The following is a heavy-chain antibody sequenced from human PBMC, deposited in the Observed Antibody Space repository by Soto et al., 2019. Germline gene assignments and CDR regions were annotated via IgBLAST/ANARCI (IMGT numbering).Heavy chain of an antibody. Sequence: QGQLVQSGDEVRKPGSSVKVSCKASGYIFVNYGIAWVRQAPGQGLEWMGWICPYSGNTHYASKVQGRLTMTTDTSTSTAYMDLGSLTSGDTAVYYCAMVDNYVTPTPQDAWGQGTTVTVSS. D-gene: IGHD3-16*01. J-gene: IGHJ6*02. CDR1: GYIFVNYG. CDR3: AMVDNYVTPTPQDA. V-gene: IGHV1-18*01. CDR2: ICPYSGNT.